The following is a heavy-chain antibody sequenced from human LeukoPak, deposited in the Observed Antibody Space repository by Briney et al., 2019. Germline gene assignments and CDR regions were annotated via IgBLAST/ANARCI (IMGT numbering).Heavy chain of an antibody. Sequence: SETLSLTCTVSGGSVSSGSYYWSWIRPPPGKGLEWIGNIYYSGSTNYNPSLKSRATISVDTSKNQFSLKLSSVTAADTAVYYCAREENGWNGSDDAFDIWGQGTMVTVSS. CDR1: GGSVSSGSYY. J-gene: IGHJ3*02. CDR3: AREENGWNGSDDAFDI. V-gene: IGHV4-61*01. D-gene: IGHD1-1*01. CDR2: IYYSGST.